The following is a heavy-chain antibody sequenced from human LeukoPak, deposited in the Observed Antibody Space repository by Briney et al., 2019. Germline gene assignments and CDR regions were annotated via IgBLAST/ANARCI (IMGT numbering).Heavy chain of an antibody. CDR3: AKTNGYYDY. J-gene: IGHJ4*02. D-gene: IGHD3-22*01. Sequence: HPGGSLRLSCAASGFTFSNYGMGWVRQAPGKGLEWVSSISGSGDNTYYADSVKGRSAISRDNSKNTLYLQMDSLRVEDTAVYHCAKTNGYYDYWGRGTLVTVSS. CDR1: GFTFSNYG. V-gene: IGHV3-23*01. CDR2: ISGSGDNT.